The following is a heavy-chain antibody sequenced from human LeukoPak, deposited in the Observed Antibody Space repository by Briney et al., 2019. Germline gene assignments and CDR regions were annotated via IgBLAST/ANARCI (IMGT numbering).Heavy chain of an antibody. V-gene: IGHV4-39*07. CDR1: GDSISSSSYY. J-gene: IGHJ4*02. CDR2: INHSGST. Sequence: SETLSLTCTVSGDSISSSSYYWGWIRQPPGKGLEWIGEINHSGSTNYNPSLKSRVTISVDTSKNQFSLKLSSVTAADTAVYYCARGSLYYDSSGYRDWGQGTLVTVSS. CDR3: ARGSLYYDSSGYRD. D-gene: IGHD3-22*01.